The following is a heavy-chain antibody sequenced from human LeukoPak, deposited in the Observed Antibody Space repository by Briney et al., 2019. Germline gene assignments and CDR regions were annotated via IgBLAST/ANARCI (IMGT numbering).Heavy chain of an antibody. CDR3: ARGVSQGANKWFNMGYFDY. J-gene: IGHJ4*02. CDR2: ISTSSSYI. V-gene: IGHV3-21*01. D-gene: IGHD3-22*01. CDR1: GFSFSTLS. Sequence: GGSLRLSCAASGFSFSTLSMNWVRQAPGKGLEWVSSISTSSSYIYYADSVKGRFTISRDNAKRSLYLQMNSLRGEDTAVYYCARGVSQGANKWFNMGYFDYWGQGTLVTVSS.